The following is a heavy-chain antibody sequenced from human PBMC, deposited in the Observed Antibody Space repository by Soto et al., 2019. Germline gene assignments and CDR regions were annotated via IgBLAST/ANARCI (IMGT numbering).Heavy chain of an antibody. J-gene: IGHJ4*02. CDR1: GFTFGYSS. CDR3: TREIPYFDS. Sequence: PGGSLRLSCATSGFTFGYSSISWVRQAPGRGLEWVGFIRSKDYGGTTEYAASVKGRFAISRDDSTGIAYLQMNSLKIEDTAVYYCTREIPYFDSWGQGTLVTVSS. V-gene: IGHV3-49*02. CDR2: IRSKDYGGTT.